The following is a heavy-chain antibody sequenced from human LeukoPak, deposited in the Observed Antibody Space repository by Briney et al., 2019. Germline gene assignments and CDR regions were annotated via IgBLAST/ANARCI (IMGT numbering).Heavy chain of an antibody. D-gene: IGHD6-13*01. Sequence: PGGSLRLSCAASGFTFDDYAMHWVRQAPGKGLEWVSAISGSGGSTYYADSVKGRFTISRDNSKNTLYLQMNSLRAEDTAVYYCAKVVRSSWHNFDYWGQGTLVTVSS. J-gene: IGHJ4*02. CDR2: ISGSGGST. V-gene: IGHV3-23*01. CDR3: AKVVRSSWHNFDY. CDR1: GFTFDDYA.